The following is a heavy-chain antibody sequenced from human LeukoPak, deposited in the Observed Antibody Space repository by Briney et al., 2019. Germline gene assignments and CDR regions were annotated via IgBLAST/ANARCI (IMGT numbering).Heavy chain of an antibody. V-gene: IGHV3-21*01. D-gene: IGHD6-13*01. CDR1: GFTFSSYS. CDR3: ATDSSWYNWFDP. Sequence: GGSLRLSCAASGFTFSSYSMNWVRQAPGKGLEWVSSISSSSSYIYYADSVKGRFTISRDNAKNSLYPQMNSLRAEDTAVYYCATDSSWYNWFDPWGQGTLVTVSS. J-gene: IGHJ5*02. CDR2: ISSSSSYI.